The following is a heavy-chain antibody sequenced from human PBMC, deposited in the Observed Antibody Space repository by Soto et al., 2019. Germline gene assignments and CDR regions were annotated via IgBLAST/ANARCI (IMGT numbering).Heavy chain of an antibody. D-gene: IGHD3-3*01. CDR1: GFTFSSYA. CDR3: ARGLYDFLPPFDP. J-gene: IGHJ5*02. V-gene: IGHV3-30-3*01. CDR2: ISYDGSNK. Sequence: GGSLRLSCAASGFTFSSYAMHWVRQAPGKGLEWVAVISYDGSNKYYADSVKGRFTISRDNSKNTLYLQMNSLRAEDTAVYYCARGLYDFLPPFDPWGQGTLVTVSS.